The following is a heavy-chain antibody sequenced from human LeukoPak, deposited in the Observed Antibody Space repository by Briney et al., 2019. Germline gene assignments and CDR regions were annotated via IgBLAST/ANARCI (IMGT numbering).Heavy chain of an antibody. CDR2: ISDCGRNT. V-gene: IGHV3-23*01. D-gene: IGHD2-2*01. CDR1: GFTFNIYA. J-gene: IGHJ4*02. Sequence: GGSLRLSCAASGFTFNIYAMNWVRQAQGKGLEWVSGISDCGRNTYYSDSVKGRFTISRDNSESTVYLQMNSLTAEDTAQYYCATGCVGSPNCQTTGYDHWGQGTLVTVSS. CDR3: ATGCVGSPNCQTTGYDH.